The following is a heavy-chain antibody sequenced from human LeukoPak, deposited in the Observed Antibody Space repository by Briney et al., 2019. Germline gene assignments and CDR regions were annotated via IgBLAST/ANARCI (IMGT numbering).Heavy chain of an antibody. D-gene: IGHD5-12*01. CDR1: GGPISSSKG. CDR3: ARGVMGYSGYDYSPFDY. Sequence: PAETLSLTCAVSGGPISSSKGWSWIRPPPGKGLEWIGYIYYRGSTSYNPSLKSRLTISLDTPKSQHSLKLSSVTAADTAVYYCARGVMGYSGYDYSPFDYWGQGTLVTVSS. J-gene: IGHJ4*02. CDR2: IYYRGST. V-gene: IGHV4-61*01.